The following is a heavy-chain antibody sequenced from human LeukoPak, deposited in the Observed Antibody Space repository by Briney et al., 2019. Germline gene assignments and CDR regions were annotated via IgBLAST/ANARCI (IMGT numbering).Heavy chain of an antibody. V-gene: IGHV3-7*03. D-gene: IGHD3/OR15-3a*01. CDR3: AKDTGTGTETFDI. J-gene: IGHJ3*02. Sequence: GGSLRLSCAASGFTFSTYWMSWVRQAPGKGLEWVANTKEDGGEKYYVDSVKGRFTISRDNSKNSLYLQMNSLRTEDTALYYCAKDTGTGTETFDIWGQGTMVTVSS. CDR2: TKEDGGEK. CDR1: GFTFSTYW.